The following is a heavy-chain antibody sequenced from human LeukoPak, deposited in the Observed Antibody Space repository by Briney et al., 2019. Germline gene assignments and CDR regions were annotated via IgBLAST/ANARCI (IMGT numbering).Heavy chain of an antibody. V-gene: IGHV3-23*01. Sequence: GESLKISCKGSGYSFTSYWISWVRQAPGKGLEWVSVISGSGDNTYYTESVKGRFTISRDNSKNTLYLQMSSLRAEDTAVYYCAKDRSSGGSCHNYWGQGTLVTVSS. CDR3: AKDRSSGGSCHNY. J-gene: IGHJ4*02. D-gene: IGHD2-15*01. CDR1: GYSFTSYW. CDR2: ISGSGDNT.